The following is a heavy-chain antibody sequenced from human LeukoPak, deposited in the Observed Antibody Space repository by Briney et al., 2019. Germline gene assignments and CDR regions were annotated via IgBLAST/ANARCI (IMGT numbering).Heavy chain of an antibody. V-gene: IGHV1-18*01. J-gene: IGHJ4*02. Sequence: GASVKVSCKASGYTFTSYGISWVRQAPGQGLEWMGWISAYNGNTNYAQKLQGRVTMTTDTSTSTAYMELRSLRSDDTAVCYRARILLWFGEFLYYFDYWGQGTLVTVSS. CDR2: ISAYNGNT. CDR1: GYTFTSYG. D-gene: IGHD3-10*01. CDR3: ARILLWFGEFLYYFDY.